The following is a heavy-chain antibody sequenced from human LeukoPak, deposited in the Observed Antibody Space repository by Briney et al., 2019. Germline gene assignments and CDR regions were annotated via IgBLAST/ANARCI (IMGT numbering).Heavy chain of an antibody. CDR3: ARSGGHTFES. D-gene: IGHD3-16*01. CDR1: GFTVSNNY. Sequence: PGGSLRLSCAASGFTVSNNYMSWVRQAPGQGLDWVSTIYRSGTPHYADSVKGRFTISRDNSKSTLYLQMNSLRAEDTAVYFCARSGGHTFESWGQGTLVTVS. CDR2: IYRSGTP. V-gene: IGHV3-66*01. J-gene: IGHJ5*01.